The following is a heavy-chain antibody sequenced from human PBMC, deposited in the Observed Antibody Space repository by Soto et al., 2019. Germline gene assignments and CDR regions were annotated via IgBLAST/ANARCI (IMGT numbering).Heavy chain of an antibody. CDR2: VFYGGRP. Sequence: QVQLQESGPKLVKPSETLSLTCSVSGGSISGYYWSWIRQAPGKGLEWIGYVFYGGRPSYTPSLKRRVTIPADTPKSQFPLRLASLTAADTGVYYCGGEHGITAEFYFDFWGQGTLVTVSS. CDR1: GGSISGYY. CDR3: GGEHGITAEFYFDF. J-gene: IGHJ4*02. V-gene: IGHV4-59*03. D-gene: IGHD3-16*01.